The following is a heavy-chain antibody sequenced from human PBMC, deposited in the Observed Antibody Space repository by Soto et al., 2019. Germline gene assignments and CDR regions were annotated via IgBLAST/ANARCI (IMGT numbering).Heavy chain of an antibody. J-gene: IGHJ4*02. Sequence: LSLTCTVSGGSISSGDYYWSWIRQHPGKGLEWIGYIYYSGSTYYNPSLKSRVTISVDTSKNQFSLKLSSVTAADTAVYYCARKVVPAAAGYDYWGQGTLVTVSS. V-gene: IGHV4-30-4*01. D-gene: IGHD2-2*01. CDR2: IYYSGST. CDR1: GGSISSGDYY. CDR3: ARKVVPAAAGYDY.